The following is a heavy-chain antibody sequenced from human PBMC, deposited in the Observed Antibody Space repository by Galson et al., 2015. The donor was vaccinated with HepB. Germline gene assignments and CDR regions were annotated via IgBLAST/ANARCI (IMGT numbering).Heavy chain of an antibody. CDR2: ISSSSSYI. CDR1: GFTFSSYS. V-gene: IGHV3-21*01. Sequence: SLRLSCAASGFTFSSYSMNWVRQAPGKGLEWVSSISSSSSYIYYADSVKGRFTISRDNAKNSLYLQMNSLRAEDTAVYYCARTGSDPYDFWSGRDFDYWGQGTLVTVSS. D-gene: IGHD3-3*01. CDR3: ARTGSDPYDFWSGRDFDY. J-gene: IGHJ4*02.